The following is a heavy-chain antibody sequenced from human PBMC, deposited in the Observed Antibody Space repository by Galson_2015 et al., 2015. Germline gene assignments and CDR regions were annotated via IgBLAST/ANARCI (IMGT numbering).Heavy chain of an antibody. J-gene: IGHJ4*02. Sequence: SLRLSCAASGFTFSSSRMNWVRQAPGKGLEWVSSISSSSSYIHYADSVKGRVTISRDNAKNSLYLQMNSLRAGDTAVYYCARVGVKDVTVVVAALDYGGQGTLVTVSA. CDR2: ISSSSSYI. CDR1: GFTFSSSR. CDR3: ARVGVKDVTVVVAALDY. D-gene: IGHD2-15*01. V-gene: IGHV3-21*01.